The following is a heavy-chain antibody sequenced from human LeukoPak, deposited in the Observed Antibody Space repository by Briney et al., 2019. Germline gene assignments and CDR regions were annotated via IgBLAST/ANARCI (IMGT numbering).Heavy chain of an antibody. J-gene: IGHJ3*02. Sequence: GGSLRLSCAVSGFTFSSYWMHWVRQAPGRGLVWVSRINSDGSSTSYADSVKGRFTISRDNAKNTLYLQMNSLRAEDTAVYYCARDGWFGRHDAFDIWGQGTMVTVSS. D-gene: IGHD3-10*01. CDR2: INSDGSST. CDR1: GFTFSSYW. CDR3: ARDGWFGRHDAFDI. V-gene: IGHV3-74*01.